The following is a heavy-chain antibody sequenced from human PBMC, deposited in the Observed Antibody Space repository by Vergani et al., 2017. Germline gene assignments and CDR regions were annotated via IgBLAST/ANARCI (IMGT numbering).Heavy chain of an antibody. Sequence: EVQLVQSGAEVKKPGESLKISCKGSGYSFTSYWIGWVRQMPGKGLEWMGIIYPGDSDTRYSPSFQGHVTISADKSISTAYLQWSSLKASDTAMYYCARHCSSTSCYHYYYYGMDVWGQGTTVTVSS. CDR2: IYPGDSDT. CDR3: ARHCSSTSCYHYYYYGMDV. J-gene: IGHJ6*02. D-gene: IGHD2-2*01. CDR1: GYSFTSYW. V-gene: IGHV5-51*01.